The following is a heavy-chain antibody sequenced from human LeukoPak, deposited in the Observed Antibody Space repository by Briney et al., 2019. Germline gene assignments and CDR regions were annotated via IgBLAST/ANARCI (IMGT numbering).Heavy chain of an antibody. V-gene: IGHV4-59*01. CDR2: IYYSGST. CDR3: ARGLLDGYTHPAAFDI. J-gene: IGHJ3*02. CDR1: GDSISSYY. D-gene: IGHD5-24*01. Sequence: SETLSLTCTVSGDSISSYYWSWIRQPPGKGLEWIGYIYYSGSTNYNPSLKSRVTISIDTSKNQFSLKLSSVTAADTAVYYCARGLLDGYTHPAAFDIWGQGTMVTVSS.